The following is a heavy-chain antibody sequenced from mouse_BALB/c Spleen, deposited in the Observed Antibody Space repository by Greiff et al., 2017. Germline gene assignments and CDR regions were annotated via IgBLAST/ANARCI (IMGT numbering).Heavy chain of an antibody. CDR2: IYPGNSDT. CDR3: AERYGSYSFDY. D-gene: IGHD1-1*02. J-gene: IGHJ2*01. Sequence: VQLQQSGAVLVRPGASVKMSCKASGYTFTSYWMHWVKQRPGQGLEWIGTIYPGNSDTSNNQQFKGKAKLTAGTSTSTAYMELSSLTNEDSAVDCCAERYGSYSFDYWGQGTTLTVSS. V-gene: IGHV1-5*01. CDR1: GYTFTSYW.